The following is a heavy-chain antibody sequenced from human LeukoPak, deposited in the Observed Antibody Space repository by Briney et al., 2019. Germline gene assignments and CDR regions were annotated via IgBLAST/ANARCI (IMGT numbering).Heavy chain of an antibody. CDR2: IKDNGAGGTT. CDR1: GFTFSHAW. V-gene: IGHV3-15*05. D-gene: IGHD2-21*02. CDR3: ATTRRGDGIGY. J-gene: IGHJ4*02. Sequence: GGSLRLSCGGAGFTFSHAWMSWVRQAPGKGLEWVGRIKDNGAGGTTDYAAPVKGRVTISRDDSKNTVYMDIKSLRTEDTAVYFCATTRRGDGIGYWGQGTLVIVSS.